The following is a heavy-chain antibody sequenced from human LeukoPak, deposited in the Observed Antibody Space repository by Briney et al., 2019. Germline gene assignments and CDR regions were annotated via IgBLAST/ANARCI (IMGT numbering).Heavy chain of an antibody. J-gene: IGHJ2*01. D-gene: IGHD2-15*01. CDR2: IGGSSGAT. CDR1: RFTFSTYA. CDR3: AKRGEGCSGVSCLYWYFDI. V-gene: IGHV3-23*01. Sequence: GGSLRLSCAASRFTFSTYAMNWVRQAPGKGLECVSTIGGSSGATYYADSVKGRFIVSRDNSKNILYLQINSLRADDTAVYYCAKRGEGCSGVSCLYWYFDIWGRGTLVTVS.